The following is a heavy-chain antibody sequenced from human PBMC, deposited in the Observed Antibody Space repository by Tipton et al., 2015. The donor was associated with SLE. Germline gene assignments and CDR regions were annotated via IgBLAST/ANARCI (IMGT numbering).Heavy chain of an antibody. Sequence: TLSLTCSVSGGSISSSSYYWGWIRHPPGRGLEWIGTIYYSGSTYYNPSLKSRVTISVDTSKNQFSLKLSSVTAADTAVYYCARGPRVVALGYWGQGTLVTVSS. CDR3: ARGPRVVALGY. J-gene: IGHJ4*02. CDR2: IYYSGST. V-gene: IGHV4-39*07. CDR1: GGSISSSSYY. D-gene: IGHD2-15*01.